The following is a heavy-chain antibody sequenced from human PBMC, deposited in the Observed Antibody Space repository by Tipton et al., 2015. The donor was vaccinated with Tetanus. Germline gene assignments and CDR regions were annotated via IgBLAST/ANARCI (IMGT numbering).Heavy chain of an antibody. CDR1: GYTFTSYG. D-gene: IGHD3-16*01. Sequence: QLVQSGAEVKKPGASVKVSCKASGYTFTSYGISWVRQAPGQGLEWMGWISAYNGNTNYAQKLQGRVTMTTDTSTSTAYMELRSLRSDDTAVYYCARAAPTLQAYYDYVWGSYTLDYGMDVWGQGTTVTVSS. J-gene: IGHJ6*02. V-gene: IGHV1-18*01. CDR2: ISAYNGNT. CDR3: ARAAPTLQAYYDYVWGSYTLDYGMDV.